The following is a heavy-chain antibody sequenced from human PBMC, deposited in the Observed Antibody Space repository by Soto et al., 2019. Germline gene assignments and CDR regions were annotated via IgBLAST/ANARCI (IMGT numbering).Heavy chain of an antibody. CDR2: INAANGDT. Sequence: ASVKVSGKASGYTFTSYGIHWVRQAPGQRLELMGWINAANGDTKYSPKFQGRVTITRDTSASTAYMELSSLRSEDTAVYYCVRRHVSATGIDWFDPWGQGTLVTVSS. CDR1: GYTFTSYG. CDR3: VRRHVSATGIDWFDP. V-gene: IGHV1-3*01. J-gene: IGHJ5*02. D-gene: IGHD6-13*01.